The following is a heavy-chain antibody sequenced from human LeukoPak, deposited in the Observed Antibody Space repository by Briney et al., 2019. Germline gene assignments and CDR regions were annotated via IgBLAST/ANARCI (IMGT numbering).Heavy chain of an antibody. CDR1: GFIFSSYA. J-gene: IGHJ4*02. D-gene: IGHD5-12*01. CDR2: ISGSGGST. V-gene: IGHV3-23*01. CDR3: AKRPLPTSGYDWVDY. Sequence: PGGSLRLSCAASGFIFSSYAMSWVRQAPGKGLEWVSAISGSGGSTYYADSVKGRFTISRDNSKNTLYLQMNSLRAEDTAVYYCAKRPLPTSGYDWVDYWGQGTLVTVSS.